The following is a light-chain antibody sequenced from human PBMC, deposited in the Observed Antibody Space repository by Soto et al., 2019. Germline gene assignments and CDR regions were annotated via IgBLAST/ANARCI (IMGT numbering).Light chain of an antibody. Sequence: EIVLTQSPGTLSLSPGERATLSCRASQSVSSSYLAWYQQKPGQAPRLLIYGASSRATGIPDRFSGSGSGIDFTPTISRLEPEDFAVCYCQQYGSSPPWTFGQGTKVEIK. CDR1: QSVSSSY. CDR2: GAS. CDR3: QQYGSSPPWT. J-gene: IGKJ1*01. V-gene: IGKV3-20*01.